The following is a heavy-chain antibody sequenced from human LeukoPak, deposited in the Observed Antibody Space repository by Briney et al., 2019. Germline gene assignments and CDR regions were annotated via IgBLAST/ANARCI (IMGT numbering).Heavy chain of an antibody. CDR2: IWYDGSNK. D-gene: IGHD6-19*01. CDR3: ARDRSAVEGFDY. CDR1: GFTFSSYG. V-gene: IGHV3-33*01. J-gene: IGHJ4*02. Sequence: PGGSLRLSCAAPGFTFSSYGMHWVRQAPGKGLEWVAVIWYDGSNKYYADSVKGRFTISRDNSKNTLYLQMNSLRAEDTAVYYCARDRSAVEGFDYWGQGTLVTVSS.